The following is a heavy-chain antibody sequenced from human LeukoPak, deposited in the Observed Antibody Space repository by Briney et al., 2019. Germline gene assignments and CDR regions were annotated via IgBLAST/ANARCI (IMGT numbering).Heavy chain of an antibody. CDR2: IIPIFGTA. J-gene: IGHJ5*02. CDR3: ARRVTYCSSTSCLNWFDP. CDR1: GGTFSSYA. V-gene: IGHV1-69*01. D-gene: IGHD2-2*01. Sequence: SVKVSCKASGGTFSSYAISWVRQAPGQGLEWMGGIIPIFGTANYAQKFQGRVTITADESTSTAYMELSSLRSEDTAVYYCARRVTYCSSTSCLNWFDPWGQGTLVTVSS.